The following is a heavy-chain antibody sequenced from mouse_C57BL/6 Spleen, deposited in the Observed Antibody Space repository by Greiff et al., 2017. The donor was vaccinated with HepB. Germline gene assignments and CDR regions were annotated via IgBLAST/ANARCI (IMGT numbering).Heavy chain of an antibody. V-gene: IGHV1-53*01. Sequence: KPGQGLEWIGNINPSNGGTNYNEKFKSKATLTVDKSSSTAYMQLSSLTSEDSAVYYCARSPRGSSYWYFDVWGTGTTVTVSS. CDR2: INPSNGGT. D-gene: IGHD1-1*01. CDR3: ARSPRGSSYWYFDV. J-gene: IGHJ1*03.